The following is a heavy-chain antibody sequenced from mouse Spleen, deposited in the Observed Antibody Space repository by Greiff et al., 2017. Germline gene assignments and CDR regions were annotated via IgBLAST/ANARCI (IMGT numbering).Heavy chain of an antibody. CDR3: AVLSYYSNGFAY. Sequence: QVQLQQPGAELVKPGASVKLSCKASGYTFTSYWMHWVKQRPGQGLEWIGMIHPNSGSTNYNEKFKSKATLTVDKSSSTAYMQLSSLTSEDSAVYYCAVLSYYSNGFAYWGQGTLVTVSA. D-gene: IGHD2-5*01. V-gene: IGHV1-64*01. CDR2: IHPNSGST. J-gene: IGHJ3*01. CDR1: GYTFTSYW.